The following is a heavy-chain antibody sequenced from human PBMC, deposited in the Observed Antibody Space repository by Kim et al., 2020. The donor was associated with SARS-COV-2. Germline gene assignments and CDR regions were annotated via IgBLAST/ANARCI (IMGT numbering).Heavy chain of an antibody. Sequence: GRFTISRDNSKNSLYLQMNSLRAEDTAVYYCAKDRGWYIVVVTADDAFDIWGQGTMVTVSS. D-gene: IGHD2-21*02. J-gene: IGHJ3*02. V-gene: IGHV3-23*01. CDR3: AKDRGWYIVVVTADDAFDI.